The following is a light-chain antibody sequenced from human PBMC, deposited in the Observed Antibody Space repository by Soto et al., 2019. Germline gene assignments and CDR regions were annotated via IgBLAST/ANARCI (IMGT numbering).Light chain of an antibody. V-gene: IGKV3-20*01. J-gene: IGKJ1*01. CDR3: QQYGTSPWT. CDR2: AAS. Sequence: EIVVTQSTGTLSLSPGERATLSCRASESVSSSYLVCHQQNSSQAPRFPISAASRRATGIPARFSGSGSGTAFTLTISRLEPEDFAVYSCQQYGTSPWTFGKGTKWIS. CDR1: ESVSSSY.